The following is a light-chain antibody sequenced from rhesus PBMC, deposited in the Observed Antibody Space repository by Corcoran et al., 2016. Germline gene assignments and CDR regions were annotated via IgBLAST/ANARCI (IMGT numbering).Light chain of an antibody. CDR2: KAS. J-gene: IGKJ1*01. Sequence: DMQMTQSPSSLSASVGDTVTITCRARQSISNWLAWYQQKPGKAPNLLIYKASTLQSGVPSRFSGNGSGTAFTLTSSSLQSEDFATYYCQHYNISPRTFGQGTKVEIK. CDR3: QHYNISPRT. CDR1: QSISNW. V-gene: IGKV1-22*01.